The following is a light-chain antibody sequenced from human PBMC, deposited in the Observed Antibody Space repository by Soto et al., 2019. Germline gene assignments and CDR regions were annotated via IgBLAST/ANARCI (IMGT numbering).Light chain of an antibody. Sequence: SPFTLSVSPGERATLSCTASQSVNNNVAWYQQKPGHTPRLLIYGASIGATGTPARFSGSGSGSDFTLTISSLQSEDFAVYYCQQYNKWPLTFGPGTKVDIK. CDR3: QQYNKWPLT. CDR1: QSVNNN. V-gene: IGKV3-15*01. J-gene: IGKJ3*01. CDR2: GAS.